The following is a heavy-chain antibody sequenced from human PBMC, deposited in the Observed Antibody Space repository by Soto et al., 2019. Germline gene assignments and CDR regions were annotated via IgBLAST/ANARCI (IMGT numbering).Heavy chain of an antibody. CDR3: TRENIENSDGLYDALDI. J-gene: IGHJ3*02. D-gene: IGHD2-15*01. CDR2: MNPKSGGT. Sequence: ASVKVSCKASGYTFSAYYTHLVRQAPGQGLEWMGWMNPKSGGTYFAQKFQGRVTLTGDTSISTAYMEVNRLRSDDTAVYYCTRENIENSDGLYDALDIWGQGTMVTVSS. CDR1: GYTFSAYY. V-gene: IGHV1-2*02.